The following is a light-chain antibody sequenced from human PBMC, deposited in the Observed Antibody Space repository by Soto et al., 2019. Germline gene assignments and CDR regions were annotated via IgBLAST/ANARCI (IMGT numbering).Light chain of an antibody. Sequence: QSVLTQPASVSGSPGRSITIFCTGTSSDVGGYNYVSWYQQHPGKAPKLMIYDVSNRPSGVSNRFSGSKSGNTASLTISGLQAEDEADYYCSSYTSSSTLEVFGTGIKVTVL. J-gene: IGLJ1*01. CDR3: SSYTSSSTLEV. V-gene: IGLV2-14*01. CDR2: DVS. CDR1: SSDVGGYNY.